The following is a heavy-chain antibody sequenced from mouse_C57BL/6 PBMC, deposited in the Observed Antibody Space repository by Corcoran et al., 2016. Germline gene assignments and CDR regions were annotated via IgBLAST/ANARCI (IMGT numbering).Heavy chain of an antibody. J-gene: IGHJ4*01. CDR1: GYTFTDYY. D-gene: IGHD1-1*01. CDR3: AREGDYYGSIAMDY. V-gene: IGHV1-26*01. CDR2: INPNNGGT. Sequence: EVQLQQSGPELVKPGASVKISCKASGYTFTDYYMNWVKQSHGKSLEWIGDINPNNGGTSYNQKFKGKATLTVDKSSSTAYMELRSLTSEDSAVYYCAREGDYYGSIAMDYWGQGTSVTVSS.